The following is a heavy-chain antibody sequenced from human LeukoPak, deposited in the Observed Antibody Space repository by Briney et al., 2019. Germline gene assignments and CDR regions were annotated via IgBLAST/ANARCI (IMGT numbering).Heavy chain of an antibody. J-gene: IGHJ5*02. Sequence: PGGSLRLSCAASGFTFSSYGMHWVRQAPGKGLEWVAFIRYDGSNKYYADSVKGRFAISRDNSKNTLYLQMNSLRAEDTAVYYCAKDREGSNWFDPWGQGTLVTVSS. V-gene: IGHV3-30*02. CDR2: IRYDGSNK. CDR1: GFTFSSYG. D-gene: IGHD1-26*01. CDR3: AKDREGSNWFDP.